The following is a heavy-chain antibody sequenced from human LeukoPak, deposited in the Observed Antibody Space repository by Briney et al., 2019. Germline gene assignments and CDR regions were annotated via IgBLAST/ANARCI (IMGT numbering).Heavy chain of an antibody. J-gene: IGHJ4*02. D-gene: IGHD6-13*01. V-gene: IGHV4-59*01. CDR3: ARVGSSWRYFDY. CDR2: IYYSGST. Sequence: PSETLSLTCTVSGGSISSYYWSWIRQPPGKELEWIGYIYYSGSTNYNPSLKSRVTISVDTSKNQFSLKLSPVTAADTAVYYCARVGSSWRYFDYWGQGTLVTVSS. CDR1: GGSISSYY.